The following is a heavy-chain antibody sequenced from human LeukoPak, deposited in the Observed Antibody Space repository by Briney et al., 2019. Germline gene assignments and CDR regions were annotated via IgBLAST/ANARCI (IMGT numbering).Heavy chain of an antibody. CDR2: IYTSGST. CDR3: AREDGSGSYYYYYHYMDV. V-gene: IGHV4-4*08. D-gene: IGHD3-10*01. CDR1: GGSFSGYY. Sequence: SETLSLTCAVYGGSFSGYYWSWIRQPPGKGLEWIGRIYTSGSTNYNPSLKSRVTISVDTSKNQFSLKLSSVTAADTAVYYCAREDGSGSYYYYYHYMDVWGKGTTVTISS. J-gene: IGHJ6*03.